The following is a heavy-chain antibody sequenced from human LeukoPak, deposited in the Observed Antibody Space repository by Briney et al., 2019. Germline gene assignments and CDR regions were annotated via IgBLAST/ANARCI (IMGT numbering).Heavy chain of an antibody. Sequence: PGGALRLSCAASGFTFSDYYMSWIRQAPGKGLERVSYISSSGSTIYYADSVKGRFTISRDNAKNSLYLQMNSLRAEDTAVYYCARVIKNTEMATRYWGQGTLVTVSS. CDR2: ISSSGSTI. V-gene: IGHV3-11*01. CDR1: GFTFSDYY. J-gene: IGHJ4*02. D-gene: IGHD5-24*01. CDR3: ARVIKNTEMATRY.